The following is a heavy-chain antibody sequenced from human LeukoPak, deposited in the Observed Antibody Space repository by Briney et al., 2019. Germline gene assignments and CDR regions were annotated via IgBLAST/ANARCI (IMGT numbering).Heavy chain of an antibody. Sequence: SETLSLTCAVYGGSFSGYYWSWIRRPPGKGLEWIGEINHSGSTNYNPSLKSRVTISVDTSKNQFSLQLSSVTAADTAVYYCASLVRNYGSGNFPYYYYYMDVWGKGTTVTVSS. D-gene: IGHD3-10*01. CDR1: GGSFSGYY. CDR2: INHSGST. CDR3: ASLVRNYGSGNFPYYYYYMDV. J-gene: IGHJ6*03. V-gene: IGHV4-34*01.